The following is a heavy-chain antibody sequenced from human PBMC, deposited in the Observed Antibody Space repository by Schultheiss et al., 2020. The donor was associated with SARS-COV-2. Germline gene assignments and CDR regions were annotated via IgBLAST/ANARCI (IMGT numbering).Heavy chain of an antibody. CDR1: RYTFTDYY. Sequence: ASVKVSCKASRYTFTDYYMHWVRQAPGQGLEWMGWISAYNGNTNYAQKFQGRVTITADESTSTAYMELSSLRSEDTAVYYCARGGGGGIAARHYYYYCYMVVGGKGTTVSV. D-gene: IGHD6-6*01. CDR3: ARGGGGGIAARHYYYYCYMVV. J-gene: IGHJ6*03. V-gene: IGHV1-18*04. CDR2: ISAYNGNT.